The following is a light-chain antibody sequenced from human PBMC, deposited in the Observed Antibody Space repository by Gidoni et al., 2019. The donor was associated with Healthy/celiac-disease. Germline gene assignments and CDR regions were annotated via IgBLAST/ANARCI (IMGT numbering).Light chain of an antibody. V-gene: IGKV1-8*01. CDR3: QQYYSYLFT. Sequence: AIRITQSPSALSASTGDRVTITCRASQGISSNLAWYQQKPGKAPKLLIYAASTLQSGVPSRFSGSGSGTDFTLTISCLQSEDFATYYCQQYYSYLFTFGPGTKVDIK. J-gene: IGKJ3*01. CDR2: AAS. CDR1: QGISSN.